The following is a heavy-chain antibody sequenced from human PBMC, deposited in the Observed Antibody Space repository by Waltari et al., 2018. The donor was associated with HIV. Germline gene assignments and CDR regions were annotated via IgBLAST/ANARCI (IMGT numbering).Heavy chain of an antibody. CDR1: GFNFSSYG. CDR3: ARGVHDFYYGMDV. CDR2: IWYDGSKK. Sequence: QVQLVESGGGVVQPGRSLRLSCAVSGFNFSSYGMHWVRQAPGKGLEWVAVIWYDGSKKYYADSVKGRFTISRDNSKNTLYLQMNSLRDEDTAVYYCARGVHDFYYGMDVWGQGTSVTVSS. J-gene: IGHJ6*02. V-gene: IGHV3-33*01.